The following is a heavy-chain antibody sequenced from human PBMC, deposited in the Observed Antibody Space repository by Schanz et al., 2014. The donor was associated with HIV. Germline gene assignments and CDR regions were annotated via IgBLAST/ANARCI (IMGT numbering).Heavy chain of an antibody. CDR1: GFTFSSYG. V-gene: IGHV3-30*03. CDR2: ISYDGSNK. D-gene: IGHD6-6*01. CDR3: ARNLGSSSSWGYNYYGLDV. J-gene: IGHJ6*02. Sequence: QVQLVESGGGVVQPGRSLRLSCAASGFTFSSYGMHWVRQAPGKGLEWVAVISYDGSNKYYADSVKGRFTISRDKSKNTLYLQMNSLRAEDTAVYYCARNLGSSSSWGYNYYGLDVWGQGTTATVSS.